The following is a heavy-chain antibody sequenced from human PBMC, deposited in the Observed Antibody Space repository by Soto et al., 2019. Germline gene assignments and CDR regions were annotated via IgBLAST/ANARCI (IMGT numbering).Heavy chain of an antibody. D-gene: IGHD6-13*01. Sequence: SETLSLTCTVSGGSISSYYWSWIRQPPGKGLEWIGYIYYSGSTNYNPSLKSRVTISVDTSKNQFSLKLSSVTAADTAVYYCAGHSSSWYGNWFDPWGQGTLVTVSS. CDR1: GGSISSYY. V-gene: IGHV4-59*01. CDR2: IYYSGST. J-gene: IGHJ5*02. CDR3: AGHSSSWYGNWFDP.